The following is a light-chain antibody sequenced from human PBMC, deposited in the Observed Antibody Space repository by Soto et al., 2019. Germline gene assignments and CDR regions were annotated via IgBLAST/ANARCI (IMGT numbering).Light chain of an antibody. CDR3: QQFFGSSMA. Sequence: VTQSPTLMSPSSGESGTAPGRASQVISTSLAWYQVKPGKVPKLLIYAASTLGSGVPSRFSATVSGTEFSLTITSLQPEDFATYYCQQFFGSSMAFGQGTRLEIK. V-gene: IGKV1-9*01. J-gene: IGKJ5*01. CDR2: AAS. CDR1: QVISTS.